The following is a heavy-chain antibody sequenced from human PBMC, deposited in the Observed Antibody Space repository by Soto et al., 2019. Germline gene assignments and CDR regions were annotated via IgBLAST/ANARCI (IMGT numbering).Heavy chain of an antibody. CDR1: GFTFSSYG. CDR3: AKEYTSGRYYFGY. V-gene: IGHV3-30*18. Sequence: GSLRLSCAASGFTFSSYGMHWVRQVPGKGLEWVAIISDDGSNKYYADSVKGRFTISRDNSKNTLYLQMNSRRAEDTAVYYCAKEYTSGRYYFGYWGQGTLVTVSS. D-gene: IGHD6-19*01. J-gene: IGHJ4*02. CDR2: ISDDGSNK.